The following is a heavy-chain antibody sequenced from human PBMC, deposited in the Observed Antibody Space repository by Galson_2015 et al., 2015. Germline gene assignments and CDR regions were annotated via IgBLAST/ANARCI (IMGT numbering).Heavy chain of an antibody. CDR3: ARVPGYCSGGSCYSHNWFDP. V-gene: IGHV4-59*01. CDR2: IYYRGST. Sequence: SETLSLTCTVSGGSISSYYWSWIRQPPGKGLEWIGYIYYRGSTNYNPSLKSRVTISVDTSKNQFSLKLSSVTAADTAVYYCARVPGYCSGGSCYSHNWFDPWGQGTLVTVSS. CDR1: GGSISSYY. J-gene: IGHJ5*02. D-gene: IGHD2-15*01.